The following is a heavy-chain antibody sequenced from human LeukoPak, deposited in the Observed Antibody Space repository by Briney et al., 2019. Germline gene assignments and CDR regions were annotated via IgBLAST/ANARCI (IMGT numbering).Heavy chain of an antibody. Sequence: GGSLRLSCAASGFTFSSYSMNWVRQAPGKGLEWVSSISSSSSYIYYADSVKGLFTISRDNAKNSLYLQMNSLRAEDTAVYYCASLRSGRAYWGQGTLVTVSS. CDR2: ISSSSSYI. J-gene: IGHJ4*02. CDR3: ASLRSGRAY. CDR1: GFTFSSYS. D-gene: IGHD3-10*01. V-gene: IGHV3-21*01.